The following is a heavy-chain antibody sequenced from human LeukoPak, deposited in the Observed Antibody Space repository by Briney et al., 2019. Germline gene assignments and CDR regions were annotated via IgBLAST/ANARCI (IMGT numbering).Heavy chain of an antibody. CDR3: ARGVNFCTSSHCRGDYFGS. CDR1: GGSVSNSSYF. J-gene: IGHJ4*02. Sequence: SETLSLTCSVSGGSVSNSSYFWAWFRQPPGKALEWIGGIYFTGTTYYNPSLRSRVTISVTTSKNQFSLRLTSVTAADTALYCCARGVNFCTSSHCRGDYFGSWGQGSLVSVSS. CDR2: IYFTGTT. V-gene: IGHV4-39*01. D-gene: IGHD3-3*01.